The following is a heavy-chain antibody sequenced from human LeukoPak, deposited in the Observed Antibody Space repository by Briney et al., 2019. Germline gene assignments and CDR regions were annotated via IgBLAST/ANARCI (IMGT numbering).Heavy chain of an antibody. CDR2: INHSGST. V-gene: IGHV4-34*01. CDR3: ARAGFALAPHRGTPFDY. J-gene: IGHJ4*02. D-gene: IGHD6-6*01. CDR1: GFTFSSYG. Sequence: GSLRLSCAASGFTFSSYGMSWVRQPPGKGLEWIGEINHSGSTNYSPSLKSRVTISVNTSKNQFSLKLTSVTAADTAVYYCARAGFALAPHRGTPFDYWGQGTLVTVSS.